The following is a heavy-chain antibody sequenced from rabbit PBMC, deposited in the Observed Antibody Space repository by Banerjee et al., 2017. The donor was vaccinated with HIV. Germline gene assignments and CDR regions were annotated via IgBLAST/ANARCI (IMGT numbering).Heavy chain of an antibody. D-gene: IGHD8-1*01. CDR3: ARRDAGSNDYKQFNL. V-gene: IGHV1S40*01. J-gene: IGHJ4*01. CDR2: IYAGSSGST. CDR1: GFSFSSSYY. Sequence: QSLEESGGDLVKPGASLTLTCTASGFSFSSSYYMCWVRQAPGKGLEWIACIYAGSSGSTYYASWAKGRFTISKTSSTTVTLQMTSLTVADTATYFCARRDAGSNDYKQFNLWGPGTLVTVS.